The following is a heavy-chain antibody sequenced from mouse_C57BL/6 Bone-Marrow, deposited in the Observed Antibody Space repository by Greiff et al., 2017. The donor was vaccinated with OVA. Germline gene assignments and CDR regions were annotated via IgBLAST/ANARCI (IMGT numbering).Heavy chain of an antibody. J-gene: IGHJ2*01. V-gene: IGHV1-61*01. Sequence: VKLQESGAELVRPGSSVKLSCKASGYTFTSYWMDWVKQRPGQGLEWIGNIYPSDSETHYNQKFKDKATLTVDKSSSTAYMQLSSLTSEDSAVYYCARSAGTDYWGQGTTLTVSS. CDR3: ARSAGTDY. CDR1: GYTFTSYW. D-gene: IGHD6-1*01. CDR2: IYPSDSET.